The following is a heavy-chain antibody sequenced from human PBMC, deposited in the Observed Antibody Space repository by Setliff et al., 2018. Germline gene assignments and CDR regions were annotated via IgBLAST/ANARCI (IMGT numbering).Heavy chain of an antibody. D-gene: IGHD3-22*01. CDR1: GGSFSGYY. CDR3: ARGKIRITMIVVTTGGAFDI. Sequence: KPSETLSLTCAVYGGSFSGYYWSWIRQPPGKGLEWIGEINHSGSTNYNPSLKSRVTISVDASKNQFSLKLSSVTAADTAVYYCARGKIRITMIVVTTGGAFDIWGQGTMVTVSS. J-gene: IGHJ3*02. CDR2: INHSGST. V-gene: IGHV4-34*01.